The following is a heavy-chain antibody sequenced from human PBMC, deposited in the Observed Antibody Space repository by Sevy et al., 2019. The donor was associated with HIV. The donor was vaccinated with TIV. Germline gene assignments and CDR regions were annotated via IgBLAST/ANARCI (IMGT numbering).Heavy chain of an antibody. CDR2: VRSKGDGGTA. Sequence: GGSLRLSCAASGFSFSDAWLSWVHQVPGKGLEWVGRVRSKGDGGTAEYAAPVKGRFTIARDDSKNTMYVQMNNLKNEDTVIYYCTTEGADWGQGTLVTVSS. V-gene: IGHV3-15*01. CDR1: GFSFSDAW. J-gene: IGHJ1*01. CDR3: TTEGAD.